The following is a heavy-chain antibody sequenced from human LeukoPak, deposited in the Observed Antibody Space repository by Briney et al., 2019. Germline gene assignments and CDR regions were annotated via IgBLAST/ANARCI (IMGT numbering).Heavy chain of an antibody. D-gene: IGHD6-13*01. V-gene: IGHV3-33*01. J-gene: IGHJ4*02. CDR1: GFTFSSYG. CDR3: ARDRDPNRIAAAGG. CDR2: IWYDGSNK. Sequence: PGRSLRLSCAASGFTFSSYGMHWVRQAPGKGLEWVAVIWYDGSNKYYADSVKGRFTISRDNSKNTLYLQMNSLRAEDTAVYYCARDRDPNRIAAAGGWGQGTLVTVSS.